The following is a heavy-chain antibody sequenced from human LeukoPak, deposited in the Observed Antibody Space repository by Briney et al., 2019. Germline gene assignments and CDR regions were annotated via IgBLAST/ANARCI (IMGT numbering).Heavy chain of an antibody. Sequence: PGRSLRPSCAASGFTFSSYGMHWVRQAPGKGLEWVAVISYDGSNKYYADSVKGRFTISRDNSKNTLYLQMNSLRAEDTAVYYCAKAPGGVAAELDYWGQGTLVTVSS. CDR1: GFTFSSYG. D-gene: IGHD6-13*01. CDR3: AKAPGGVAAELDY. V-gene: IGHV3-30*18. J-gene: IGHJ4*02. CDR2: ISYDGSNK.